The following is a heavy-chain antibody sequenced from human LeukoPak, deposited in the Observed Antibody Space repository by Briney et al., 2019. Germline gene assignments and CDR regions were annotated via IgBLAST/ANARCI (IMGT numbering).Heavy chain of an antibody. CDR2: IYHSGST. CDR3: ARGTLARDSSGYYYFDY. Sequence: SETLSLTCGVSGYSISSGYYWGWIRQPPGTGLEWIGSIYHSGSTYYNPSLKSRVTISVDTSKNQFSLKLSSVTAADTAVYYCARGTLARDSSGYYYFDYWGQGTLVTVSS. CDR1: GYSISSGYY. V-gene: IGHV4-38-2*01. J-gene: IGHJ4*02. D-gene: IGHD3-22*01.